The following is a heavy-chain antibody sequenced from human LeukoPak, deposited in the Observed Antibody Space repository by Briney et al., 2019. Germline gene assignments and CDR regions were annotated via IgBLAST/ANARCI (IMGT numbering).Heavy chain of an antibody. CDR3: ARANYYGSWKNDLDY. J-gene: IGHJ4*02. CDR2: MNPNSGNT. Sequence: GVSVKVSCKASGYTFTTYDINWVRQATGQGLEWMGWMNPNSGNTGYAQKFQGRVTTTRNTSMSTAYMELNSLRSEDTAVYYCARANYYGSWKNDLDYWVQGTLVTVSS. D-gene: IGHD3-10*01. CDR1: GYTFTTYD. V-gene: IGHV1-8*01.